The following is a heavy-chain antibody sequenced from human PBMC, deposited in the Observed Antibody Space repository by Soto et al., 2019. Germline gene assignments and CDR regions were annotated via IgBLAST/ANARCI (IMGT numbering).Heavy chain of an antibody. D-gene: IGHD3-10*02. CDR3: VDDYVVSYCFDI. J-gene: IGHJ3*02. Sequence: GGSLTLSCAASGFTFSSYGMHWVRQAPGKGLEWVAVISYVGSNKYYADSVKGRFTITRDTSKNTLYLQTNSLRAEDTAVYYGVDDYVVSYCFDIWGDGTVVTVSS. V-gene: IGHV3-30*03. CDR2: ISYVGSNK. CDR1: GFTFSSYG.